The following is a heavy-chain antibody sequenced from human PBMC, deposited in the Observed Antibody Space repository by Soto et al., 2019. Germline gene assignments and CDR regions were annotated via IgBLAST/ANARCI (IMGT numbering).Heavy chain of an antibody. CDR1: GGSISSGGYY. CDR2: IYYRGST. J-gene: IGHJ6*03. Sequence: QVQLQESGPGLVKPSQTLSLTCTVSGGSISSGGYYWSWIRQHPGKGLEWIGYIYYRGSTYYNPSLESRVTISVDTSKNQFSLKLSSVTAADTAVYYCARVNTMAERLYYYYYMDVWGKGTTVTVSS. D-gene: IGHD3-10*01. V-gene: IGHV4-31*03. CDR3: ARVNTMAERLYYYYYMDV.